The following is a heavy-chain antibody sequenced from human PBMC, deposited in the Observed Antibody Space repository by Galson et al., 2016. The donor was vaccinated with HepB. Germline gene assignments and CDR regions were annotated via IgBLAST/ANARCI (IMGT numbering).Heavy chain of an antibody. V-gene: IGHV3-23*01. CDR3: AKGKRYSDSGSYYVDY. CDR2: INYSGSNT. D-gene: IGHD3-10*01. J-gene: IGHJ4*02. CDR1: GFTFATYG. Sequence: SLRLSCAASGFTFATYGMSWFRQAPGKGLEWVSGINYSGSNTYYADSVKGRFTISRDNSKNTLYLQMNSLRVEDSAVYYCAKGKRYSDSGSYYVDYWGQGTLVTVSS.